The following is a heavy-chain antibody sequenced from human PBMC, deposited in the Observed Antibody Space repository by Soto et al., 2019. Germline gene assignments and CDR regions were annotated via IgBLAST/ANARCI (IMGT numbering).Heavy chain of an antibody. CDR2: IYYSGST. D-gene: IGHD6-13*01. CDR1: GGSISSYY. Sequence: SETLSLTCTVSGGSISSYYWSWIRQPPGKGLEWIGYIYYSGSTSYNPSLKSRVTISVDTSKNQFSLKLSSVTAADTAVYYCARLGLDSAAAGLNWFDPWGQGTLVTVSS. J-gene: IGHJ5*02. V-gene: IGHV4-59*08. CDR3: ARLGLDSAAAGLNWFDP.